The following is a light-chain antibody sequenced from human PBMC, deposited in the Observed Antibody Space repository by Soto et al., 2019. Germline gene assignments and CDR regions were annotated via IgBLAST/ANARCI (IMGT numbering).Light chain of an antibody. J-gene: IGLJ1*01. V-gene: IGLV2-14*01. Sequence: QSALTQPASVSGSPGQSITISCTGTSSDVGGYNCVSWYQQHPGKAPKLMIYVVSNRPSWVSNRFSGSKSGNTASLTISGLQAEDEADYYCSSYTSSSTYVFGTGTKLTVL. CDR1: SSDVGGYNC. CDR3: SSYTSSSTYV. CDR2: VVS.